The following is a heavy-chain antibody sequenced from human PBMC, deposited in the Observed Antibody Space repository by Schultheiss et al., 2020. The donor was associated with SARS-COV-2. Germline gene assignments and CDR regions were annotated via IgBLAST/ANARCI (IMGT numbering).Heavy chain of an antibody. CDR1: GFTFSSYA. Sequence: GESLKISCAASGFTFSSYAMSWVRQAPGKGLEWVSAISGSGGSTYYADSVKGRFTISRDNSKNTLYLQMNSLRAEDTAVYYCAKGSGQQLWYYYYGMDVWGQGTTVTVSS. CDR2: ISGSGGST. V-gene: IGHV3-23*01. CDR3: AKGSGQQLWYYYYGMDV. D-gene: IGHD6-13*01. J-gene: IGHJ6*02.